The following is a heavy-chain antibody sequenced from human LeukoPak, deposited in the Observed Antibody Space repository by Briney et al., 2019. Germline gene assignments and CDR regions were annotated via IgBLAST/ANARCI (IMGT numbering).Heavy chain of an antibody. CDR2: INHSGST. Sequence: SETLSLTCAVYGGSFSGYYWSWIRQPPGKGLEWIGEINHSGSTNYNPSLKSRGTISVDKCKKQFSLKLSYVTAAATAVYYCARQAGDEDTAMAIGYFDYWGQGTLVTVSS. J-gene: IGHJ4*02. D-gene: IGHD5-18*01. CDR3: ARQAGDEDTAMAIGYFDY. CDR1: GGSFSGYY. V-gene: IGHV4-34*01.